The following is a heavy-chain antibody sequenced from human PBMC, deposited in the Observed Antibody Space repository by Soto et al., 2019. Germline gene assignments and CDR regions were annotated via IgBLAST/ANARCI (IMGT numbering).Heavy chain of an antibody. D-gene: IGHD3-22*01. CDR2: ISPNSGNT. CDR1: GYTFTRNG. V-gene: IGHV1-18*01. J-gene: IGHJ6*02. Sequence: ASVKVSCKTSGYTFTRNGISWVRQAPGQGLEWMGWISPNSGNTRYAQKLQDRVIMTTDTSTSTAYMELRSLRSDDTAVYYCVKDRDSNSWPSRDVWGPGTTVTVSS. CDR3: VKDRDSNSWPSRDV.